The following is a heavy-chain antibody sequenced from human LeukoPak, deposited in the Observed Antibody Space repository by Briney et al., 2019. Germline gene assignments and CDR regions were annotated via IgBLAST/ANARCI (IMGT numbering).Heavy chain of an antibody. D-gene: IGHD2-2*01. CDR2: INHSGST. CDR3: ARHAPLDPPARAFDY. CDR1: GGSLSGYY. V-gene: IGHV4-34*01. J-gene: IGHJ4*02. Sequence: PSETLSLTCAVYGGSLSGYYWSWIRQPPGKGLEWIREINHSGSTNYNPSLKSRVTISVDTSKKQFSLRLNSVTAADTAVYYCARHAPLDPPARAFDYWGQGTLVTVSS.